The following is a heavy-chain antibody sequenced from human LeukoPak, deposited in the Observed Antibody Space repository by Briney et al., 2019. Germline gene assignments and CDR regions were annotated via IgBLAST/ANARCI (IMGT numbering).Heavy chain of an antibody. CDR3: ARHYSSGWDLDY. CDR1: GASISSDY. J-gene: IGHJ4*02. D-gene: IGHD6-19*01. CDR2: IFYSGST. Sequence: SETLSLTCTVSGASISSDYWSWIRQPPGKGLEWIGYIFYSGSTSYNPSLKSRLTISVDTSKNQFSLKLTSVTAADTAVYYCARHYSSGWDLDYWGQGTLVTVSS. V-gene: IGHV4-59*08.